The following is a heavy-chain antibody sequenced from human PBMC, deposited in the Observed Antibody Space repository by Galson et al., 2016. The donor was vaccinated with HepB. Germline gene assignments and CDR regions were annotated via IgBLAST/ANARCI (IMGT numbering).Heavy chain of an antibody. Sequence: SETLSLTCAVYGGSFSGHSWTWIRQPPGQGLEWIGEVTPTGNTNYNPSLKSRLSMSADTPNNQFSLKLMSVTAADTAVYFCAREWGIAAAGLDAFDIWGQGTVVTVSS. CDR1: GGSFSGHS. V-gene: IGHV4-34*01. CDR2: VTPTGNT. CDR3: AREWGIAAAGLDAFDI. D-gene: IGHD6-13*01. J-gene: IGHJ3*02.